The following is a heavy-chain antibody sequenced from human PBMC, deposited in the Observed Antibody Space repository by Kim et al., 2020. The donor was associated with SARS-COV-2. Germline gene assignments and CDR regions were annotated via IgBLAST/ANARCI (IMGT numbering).Heavy chain of an antibody. J-gene: IGHJ4*02. CDR1: EFTFSSYA. V-gene: IGHV3-23*01. D-gene: IGHD2-15*01. CDR2: ISGSGDST. Sequence: GGSLRLSCAASEFTFSSYAMSWVRQAPGKGLEWVSIISGSGDSTFYADSVKGRFTISIDNSKNTLYLQMDSLRAEDTAVYYCAKDPSCGDSTCYSNFDYWGQGTLVTVSS. CDR3: AKDPSCGDSTCYSNFDY.